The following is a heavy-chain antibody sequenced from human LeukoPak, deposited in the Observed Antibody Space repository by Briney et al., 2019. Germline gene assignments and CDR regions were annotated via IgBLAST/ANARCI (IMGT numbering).Heavy chain of an antibody. CDR2: IASDGGHT. J-gene: IGHJ3*02. D-gene: IGHD2-21*01. V-gene: IGHV3-30-3*01. Sequence: QPGRSLRLSCAASGFTFSTYFMHWVRQAPGEGLEWVADIASDGGHTFYVESVKGRFTISRDNSKNTLYLQMNSLRAEDTAVYFCARERQDTILHSGAFDIWGQGTMVTVSS. CDR1: GFTFSTYF. CDR3: ARERQDTILHSGAFDI.